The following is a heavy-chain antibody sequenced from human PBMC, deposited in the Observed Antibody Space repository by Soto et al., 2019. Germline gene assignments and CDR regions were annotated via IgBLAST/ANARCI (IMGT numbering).Heavy chain of an antibody. D-gene: IGHD2-8*02. V-gene: IGHV4-34*01. J-gene: IGHJ5*02. Sequence: NPSETLSLTCAVYGGSFSGYYWSWIRQPPGKGLEWIGEINDSGSTNYNPSLKSRVTISVDTSKNQFSLKLSSVTAADTAVYYCARLVAIGNWFDPWGQGTLVTVSS. CDR2: INDSGST. CDR3: ARLVAIGNWFDP. CDR1: GGSFSGYY.